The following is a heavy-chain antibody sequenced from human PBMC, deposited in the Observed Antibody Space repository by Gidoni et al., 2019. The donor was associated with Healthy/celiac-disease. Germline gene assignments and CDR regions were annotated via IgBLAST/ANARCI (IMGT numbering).Heavy chain of an antibody. CDR2: ISSSSSTI. CDR1: GFHFSSDS. J-gene: IGHJ2*01. D-gene: IGHD2-21*02. CDR3: ASFTYCGGDCYYWYFDL. V-gene: IGHV3-48*02. Sequence: EVQLVESGGGLVKPGGSLRRSCAASGFHFSSDSMNWGRQPPGKGSEWVSYISSSSSTIYYADSVKGRFTISRDNAKNSLYLQMNSLRDEDTAVYYCASFTYCGGDCYYWYFDLWGRGTLVTVSS.